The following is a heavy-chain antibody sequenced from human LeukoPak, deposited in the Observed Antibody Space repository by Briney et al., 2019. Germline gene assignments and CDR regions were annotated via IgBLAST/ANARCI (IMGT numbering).Heavy chain of an antibody. CDR3: ARESYVGAPFDP. Sequence: GGSLRLSCAASGFPFSSDTMHWVRQAPAKGLEWVSDISSGSSTLNYADAVKGRFPISRDNAQNSLYLQMNSLRAEDTAVYFCARESYVGAPFDPWGQGTLVTVSS. CDR2: ISSGSSTL. J-gene: IGHJ5*02. D-gene: IGHD3-16*01. V-gene: IGHV3-48*04. CDR1: GFPFSSDT.